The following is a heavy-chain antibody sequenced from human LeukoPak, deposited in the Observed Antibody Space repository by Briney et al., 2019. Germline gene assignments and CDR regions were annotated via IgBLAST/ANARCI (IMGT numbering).Heavy chain of an antibody. CDR1: GFPLIEYS. CDR3: ARDHNYAFDN. J-gene: IGHJ4*02. CDR2: IGIDSGNT. V-gene: IGHV3-48*01. Sequence: PGGSLRLSCTASGFPLIEYSMNWVRQVPGKGLEWIAYIGIDSGNTKYADSVRGRFTISADKTKNSLYLQMNSLRVDDTAVYYCARDHNYAFDNWGQGTLVSVAS. D-gene: IGHD1-1*01.